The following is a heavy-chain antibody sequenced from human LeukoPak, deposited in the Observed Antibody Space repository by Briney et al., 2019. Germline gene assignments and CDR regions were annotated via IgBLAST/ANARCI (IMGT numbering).Heavy chain of an antibody. CDR1: GFTFDDYA. Sequence: PGGSLRLSCAASGFTFDDYAMHWVRQAPGKGLEWVSGISWNGGETGYADSVKGRFTISGDNAKKSLYLQMNSLRAEDTALYYCASRRQYGDYDYWGQGTTVTVSS. D-gene: IGHD3-16*01. V-gene: IGHV3-9*01. J-gene: IGHJ6*02. CDR2: ISWNGGET. CDR3: ASRRQYGDYDY.